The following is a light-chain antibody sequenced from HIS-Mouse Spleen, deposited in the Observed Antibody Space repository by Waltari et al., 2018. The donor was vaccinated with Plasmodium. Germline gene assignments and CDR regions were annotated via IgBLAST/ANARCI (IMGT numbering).Light chain of an antibody. J-gene: IGKJ1*01. CDR1: QSISSW. V-gene: IGKV1-5*03. Sequence: DIQMTQSPSTLSASVGDRVTITCRASQSISSWLAWYQQKPGKAPKLLIYKASRLESGVPSRCSGSGAGTEFTLTISSLQPDDFATDDCQQYNSYWTFGQGTKVEIK. CDR2: KAS. CDR3: QQYNSYWT.